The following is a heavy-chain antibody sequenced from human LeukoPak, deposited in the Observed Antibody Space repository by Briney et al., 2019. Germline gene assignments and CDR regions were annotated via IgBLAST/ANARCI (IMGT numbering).Heavy chain of an antibody. Sequence: GSSVRVSCKASRGTFSSYAISWVRQAPGQGLEWMGGIIPIFGTANYAQKFQGRVTITADESTSTAYMELSSLRSEDTAVYYCARAPLLRFLERYYFDYWGQGTLVTVSS. CDR3: ARAPLLRFLERYYFDY. V-gene: IGHV1-69*01. CDR2: IIPIFGTA. J-gene: IGHJ4*02. CDR1: RGTFSSYA. D-gene: IGHD3-3*01.